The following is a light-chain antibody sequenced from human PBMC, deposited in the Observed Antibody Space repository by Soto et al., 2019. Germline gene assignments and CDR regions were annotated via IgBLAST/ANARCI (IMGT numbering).Light chain of an antibody. J-gene: IGKJ1*01. CDR2: GAS. CDR3: QQYNNWPWT. CDR1: QSISDT. V-gene: IGKV3-15*01. Sequence: EIVMTQSPATLSVSPGGRATLSCRASQSISDTLAWYQQKPGQAPRLLIYGASTRAPGFPARFSGSGSGTDFTLTISSLQYEDFAVYYCQQYNNWPWTFSQGTKVEIK.